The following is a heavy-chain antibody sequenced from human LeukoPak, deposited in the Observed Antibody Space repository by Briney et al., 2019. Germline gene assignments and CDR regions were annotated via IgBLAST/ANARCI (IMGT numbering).Heavy chain of an antibody. CDR1: GFSISSGYY. CDR3: ARQTVVVPPAD. CDR2: IYHSGST. V-gene: IGHV4-38-2*01. D-gene: IGHD2-2*01. J-gene: IGHJ4*02. Sequence: PSETLSLTCAVSGFSISSGYYWGWIRQPPGKRLEWIGTIYHSGSTYYNPSLKSRVTMSVDTSKNQFSLNLRYVTAADTAVYYCARQTVVVPPADWGQGTLVTVSS.